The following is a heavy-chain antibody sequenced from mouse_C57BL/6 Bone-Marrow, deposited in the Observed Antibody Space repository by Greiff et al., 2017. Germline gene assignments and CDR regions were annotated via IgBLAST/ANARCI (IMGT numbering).Heavy chain of an antibody. CDR3: VRGSSPSRYFDV. J-gene: IGHJ1*03. Sequence: EVHLVESGGGLVQPKGSLKLSCAASGFSFNTYAMNWVRQAPGKGLEWVARIRSKSNNYATYYADSVKDRFTISRDDSESMLYLQMNNLKTEDTAMYYCVRGSSPSRYFDVWGTGTTVTVSS. CDR1: GFSFNTYA. D-gene: IGHD1-1*01. V-gene: IGHV10-1*01. CDR2: IRSKSNNYAT.